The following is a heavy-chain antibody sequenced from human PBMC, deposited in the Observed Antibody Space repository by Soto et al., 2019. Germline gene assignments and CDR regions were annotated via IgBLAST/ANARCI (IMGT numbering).Heavy chain of an antibody. CDR3: AGPGGAYYGMDV. J-gene: IGHJ6*02. CDR1: GGPISSSSYY. V-gene: IGHV4-39*01. D-gene: IGHD3-16*01. Sequence: LSLTCTVSGGPISSSSYYWGWIRQPPGKGLEWIGGIYYSGSTYYNPSLKSRVTISVDTSKNQFSLKLSSVTAADTAVYYCAGPGGAYYGMDVWGQGTTVTVSS. CDR2: IYYSGST.